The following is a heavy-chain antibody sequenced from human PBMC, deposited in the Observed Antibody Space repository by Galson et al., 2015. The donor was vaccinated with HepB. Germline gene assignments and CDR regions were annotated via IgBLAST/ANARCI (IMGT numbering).Heavy chain of an antibody. CDR1: GFTVSSNY. CDR3: AKEMTQLWLRDAFDI. J-gene: IGHJ3*02. CDR2: IYSGGST. D-gene: IGHD5-18*01. V-gene: IGHV3-53*01. Sequence: SLRLSCAASGFTVSSNYMSWVHQAPGKGLEWVSVIYSGGSTYYADSVKGRFTISRDNSKNTLYLQMNSLRAEDTAVYYCAKEMTQLWLRDAFDIWGQGTMVTASS.